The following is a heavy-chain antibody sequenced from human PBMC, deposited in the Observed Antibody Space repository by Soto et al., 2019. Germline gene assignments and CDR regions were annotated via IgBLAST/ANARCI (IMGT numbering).Heavy chain of an antibody. CDR3: ARGGYGGNGGNAFDF. CDR2: INAGNGNT. V-gene: IGHV1-3*01. CDR1: GYTFTSYA. D-gene: IGHD2-15*01. J-gene: IGHJ3*01. Sequence: ASVKVSCKASGYTFTSYAMHWVRQAPGQRLEWMGWINAGNGNTKYSQKFQGRVTITRDTSASTAYLQWSSLKASDTAMYYCARGGYGGNGGNAFDFWGQGTMVTVSS.